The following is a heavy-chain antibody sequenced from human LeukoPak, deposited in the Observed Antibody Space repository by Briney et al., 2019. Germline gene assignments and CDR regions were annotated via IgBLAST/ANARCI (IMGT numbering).Heavy chain of an antibody. CDR1: GFTFSSYW. CDR2: IKSDGSIT. Sequence: GGSLRLSCAASGFTFSSYWMHWVRQAPGKGLVWVSRIKSDGSITNYADSVKGRFTISRDNAKNSLYLQMNSLRAEDTAVYYCAREGGYGDYASGYWGQGTLVTVSS. V-gene: IGHV3-74*01. CDR3: AREGGYGDYASGY. D-gene: IGHD4-17*01. J-gene: IGHJ4*02.